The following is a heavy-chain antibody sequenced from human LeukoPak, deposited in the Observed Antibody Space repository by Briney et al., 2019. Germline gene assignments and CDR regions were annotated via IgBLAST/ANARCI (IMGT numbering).Heavy chain of an antibody. CDR2: INHNGETI. CDR3: ARDNDWAFDY. Sequence: GGSLRLSCTASGFTFSDHYMDWVRQAPGKGLEWVSYINHNGETIYYPDFVKGRFTISRDNAKNSLYLQMNSLRDEDTAVYYCARDNDWAFDYWGQGTLVTVSS. J-gene: IGHJ4*02. CDR1: GFTFSDHY. D-gene: IGHD3-9*01. V-gene: IGHV3-11*04.